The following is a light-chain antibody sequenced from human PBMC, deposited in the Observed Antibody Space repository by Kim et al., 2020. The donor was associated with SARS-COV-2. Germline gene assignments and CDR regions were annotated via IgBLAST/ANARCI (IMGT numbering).Light chain of an antibody. V-gene: IGLV3-21*04. Sequence: PGKTARITCGGNNIGSKSVHWYQQKTGQAPVLVIYYDSDRPSGIPERFSGSNSGNTATLTISRVEAGDEADYYCQVWDSSSDHPVFGGGTKVTVL. J-gene: IGLJ3*02. CDR1: NIGSKS. CDR3: QVWDSSSDHPV. CDR2: YDS.